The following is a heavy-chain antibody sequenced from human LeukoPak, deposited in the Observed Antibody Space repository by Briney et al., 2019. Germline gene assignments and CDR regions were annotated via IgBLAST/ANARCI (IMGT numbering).Heavy chain of an antibody. J-gene: IGHJ6*03. CDR2: INPSGGST. Sequence: ASVKVSCKASGYTFTSYYMHWVRQAPGQGLEWMGIINPSGGSTSYAQKFQGIVTMTRDMSTSTVYMELSSLRSEDTAVYYCARDHYDSSGYYNYYYMDVWGKGTTVTVSS. V-gene: IGHV1-46*01. CDR3: ARDHYDSSGYYNYYYMDV. CDR1: GYTFTSYY. D-gene: IGHD3-22*01.